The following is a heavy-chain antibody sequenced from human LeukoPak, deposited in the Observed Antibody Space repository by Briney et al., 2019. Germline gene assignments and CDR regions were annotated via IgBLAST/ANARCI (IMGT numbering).Heavy chain of an antibody. J-gene: IGHJ6*02. CDR2: VYYGGSA. D-gene: IGHD3-22*01. V-gene: IGHV4-59*01. CDR3: ARVDSPYYYESSAIYGMDV. Sequence: SETLSLTCTVSGGSISSYYWTWIRQPPGKGLEWIGYVYYGGSASYSPSLTSRVTISIDTSKNQFSLKLSSVTAADTAVYYCARVDSPYYYESSAIYGMDVWGQGTTVTVSS. CDR1: GGSISSYY.